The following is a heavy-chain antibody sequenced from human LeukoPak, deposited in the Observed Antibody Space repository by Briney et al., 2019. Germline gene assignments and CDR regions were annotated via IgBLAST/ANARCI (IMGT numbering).Heavy chain of an antibody. Sequence: GGSLRLSCAASGFTFSSYWMHWVRQAPGKGLVWVSRINSDGSSTSYADSVKGRFTISRDNAKNTLYLQMNSLRAEDTAVYYCARSMVRGAPFHWWGQGTLVTVSS. CDR2: INSDGSST. CDR1: GFTFSSYW. J-gene: IGHJ4*02. V-gene: IGHV3-74*01. D-gene: IGHD3-10*01. CDR3: ARSMVRGAPFHW.